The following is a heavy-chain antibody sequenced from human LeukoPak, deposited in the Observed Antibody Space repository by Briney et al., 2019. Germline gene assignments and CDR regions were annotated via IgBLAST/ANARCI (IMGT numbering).Heavy chain of an antibody. V-gene: IGHV1-69*13. CDR1: GGTFSSYA. D-gene: IGHD4-17*01. J-gene: IGHJ5*02. Sequence: SVKVSCKASGGTFSSYAISWVRQAPGQGLEWMGGIIPIFGTANYAQKFQGRVTITADESTSTAYMELSSLRSEDTAVYYCARDLLENYGDLPYNWFDPWGQGILVTVSS. CDR3: ARDLLENYGDLPYNWFDP. CDR2: IIPIFGTA.